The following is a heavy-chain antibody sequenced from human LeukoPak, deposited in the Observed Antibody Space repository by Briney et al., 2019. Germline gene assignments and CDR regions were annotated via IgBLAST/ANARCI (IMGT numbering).Heavy chain of an antibody. CDR3: ARGAGNFDY. CDR1: GGSIGSYF. CDR2: IYYSGST. D-gene: IGHD6-19*01. V-gene: IGHV4-59*01. J-gene: IGHJ4*02. Sequence: SETLSLTCTVSGGSIGSYFWSWIRQPPGRGLEWIGYIYYSGSTNYNPSLKSRVTISVDTSKNQFSLRLSSVTAADTAVYYCARGAGNFDYWGQGTLVTVSS.